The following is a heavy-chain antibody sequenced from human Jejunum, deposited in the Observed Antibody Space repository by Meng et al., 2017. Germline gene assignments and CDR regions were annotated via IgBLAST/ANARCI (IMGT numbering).Heavy chain of an antibody. D-gene: IGHD2/OR15-2a*01. CDR2: IHYSGDT. V-gene: IGHV4-59*01. CDR3: ARDNWESKSQNWYFDGMDV. Sequence: SETLSLTCTVSGGSISRDYWSWVWQPPGKGLEWIGYIHYSGDTKYNPSLTSRVTTSVDTSKTQFSLQLSSVTAADTAVYFCARDNWESKSQNWYFDGMDVWGQGTTVTVSS. J-gene: IGHJ6*02. CDR1: GGSISRDY.